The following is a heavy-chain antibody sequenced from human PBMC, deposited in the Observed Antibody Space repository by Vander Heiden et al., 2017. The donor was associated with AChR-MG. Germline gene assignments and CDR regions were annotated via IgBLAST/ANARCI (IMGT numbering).Heavy chain of an antibody. Sequence: QLQLQESGSGLVKTSQTLSLTCAVSGGSISSGGYSWSWIRQPPGKGLEWIGYIYHGGSTYYNPSLKSRVTISVDRSKNQFSLKLGSVTAADTAVYYCARAGTYGDYYYYYMDVWSKGTTVTVSS. D-gene: IGHD4-17*01. J-gene: IGHJ6*03. V-gene: IGHV4-30-2*01. CDR3: ARAGTYGDYYYYYMDV. CDR2: IYHGGST. CDR1: GGSISSGGYS.